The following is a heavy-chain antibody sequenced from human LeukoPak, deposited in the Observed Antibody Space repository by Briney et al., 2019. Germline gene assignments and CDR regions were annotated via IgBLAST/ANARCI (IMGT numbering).Heavy chain of an antibody. D-gene: IGHD6-13*01. CDR3: ARVGQQRQYGARH. J-gene: IGHJ1*01. CDR2: INPNSGGT. Sequence: GASVKVSCKASGYTFTGYYMRWVRQAPGQGLEWMGWINPNSGGTNYAQKFQGRVTMTRDTSISTAYMELSRLRSDDTAVYYCARVGQQRQYGARHWGQGTLVTVSS. V-gene: IGHV1-2*02. CDR1: GYTFTGYY.